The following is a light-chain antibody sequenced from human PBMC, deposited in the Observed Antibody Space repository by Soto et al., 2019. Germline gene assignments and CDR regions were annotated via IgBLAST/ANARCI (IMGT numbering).Light chain of an antibody. Sequence: AIQMTQSPSYLSASVGDRVTIICRASQGIRDELGWYQQKAGKAPNLLISAASRLQSGVPSRFSGRGSGTDFTLTISSLQPEYFATYYCLQDYDYPRTFGQGTKVELK. CDR2: AAS. CDR1: QGIRDE. CDR3: LQDYDYPRT. J-gene: IGKJ1*01. V-gene: IGKV1-6*01.